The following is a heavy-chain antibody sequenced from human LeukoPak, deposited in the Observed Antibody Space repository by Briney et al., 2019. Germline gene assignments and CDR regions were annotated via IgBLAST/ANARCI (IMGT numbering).Heavy chain of an antibody. J-gene: IGHJ6*03. CDR1: GGTFSSYA. Sequence: SVKVSCKASGGTFSSYAISWVRQAPGQGLEWMGGIIPIFGTANYAQKFQGRVTITADESTSTAYMELSSLRSEDTAVYYCARVTGARYCSSTSCYTGDYYYYYMDVWGKGTTVTVSS. CDR2: IIPIFGTA. CDR3: ARVTGARYCSSTSCYTGDYYYYYMDV. V-gene: IGHV1-69*13. D-gene: IGHD2-2*02.